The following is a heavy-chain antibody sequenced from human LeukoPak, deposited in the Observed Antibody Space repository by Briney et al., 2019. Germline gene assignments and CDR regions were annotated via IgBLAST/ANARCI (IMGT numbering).Heavy chain of an antibody. CDR2: INPSGGST. Sequence: ASVKVSCKASGYTLTSYYMHWVRQAPGQGLEWMGIINPSGGSTSYAQKFQGRVTMTRDMPTSTVYMELSSLRSEDTAVYYCARDRYGDKPDYWGQGTLVTVSS. CDR3: ARDRYGDKPDY. V-gene: IGHV1-46*01. D-gene: IGHD4-17*01. CDR1: GYTLTSYY. J-gene: IGHJ4*02.